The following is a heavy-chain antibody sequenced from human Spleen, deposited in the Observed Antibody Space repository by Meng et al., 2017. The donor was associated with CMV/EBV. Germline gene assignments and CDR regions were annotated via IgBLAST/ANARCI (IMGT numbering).Heavy chain of an antibody. J-gene: IGHJ3*02. Sequence: SETLSLTCTVSGYSISSGYYWGWIRQPPGKGLEWIGSFYHGGSTYYNPSLKSRVTISVDTSKNQFSLKLTSVTAADTAVYYCARYGTMVRGVIYAFDIWGQGTMVTVSS. D-gene: IGHD3-10*01. V-gene: IGHV4-38-2*02. CDR2: FYHGGST. CDR3: ARYGTMVRGVIYAFDI. CDR1: GYSISSGYY.